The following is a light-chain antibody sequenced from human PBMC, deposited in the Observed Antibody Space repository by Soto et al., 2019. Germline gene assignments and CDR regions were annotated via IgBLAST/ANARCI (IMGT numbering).Light chain of an antibody. V-gene: IGKV3-20*01. CDR3: QQYGSSPRGFT. CDR2: GAS. CDR1: QSVSSSY. J-gene: IGKJ3*01. Sequence: EIVLTQSPGTLSLSPGARVTLSCRASQSVSSSYLAWYQQKPGQAPRLLIYGASSRATGIPDRFSGSGSGTDFTLTISRLEPEDFAVYYCQQYGSSPRGFTFGPGTKVDIK.